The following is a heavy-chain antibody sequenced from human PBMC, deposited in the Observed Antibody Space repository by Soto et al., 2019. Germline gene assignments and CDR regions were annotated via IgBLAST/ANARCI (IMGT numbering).Heavy chain of an antibody. CDR2: IYYCGST. V-gene: IGHV4-31*03. CDR3: ARGRSPRNYSSGWSWYLDL. D-gene: IGHD6-19*01. Sequence: QVQLQESGPGLVKPSQTLSLTCTVSGGSISSGGYYWSWIRQHPGKGLEWIGYIYYCGSTNFNPSLMGRVTISVDTSKNQFTLKLSSVTAEDTAVYYCARGRSPRNYSSGWSWYLDLWGRGTMVTVTS. J-gene: IGHJ2*01. CDR1: GGSISSGGYY.